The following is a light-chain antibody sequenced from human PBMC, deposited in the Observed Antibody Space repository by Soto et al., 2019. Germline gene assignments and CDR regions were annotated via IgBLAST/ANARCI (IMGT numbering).Light chain of an antibody. Sequence: QSALTQPASVSGSPGQSITISCTGTSSEVGGYNYVSWYQQHPGKAPKLMIYDVSNRPSGVSNRLSGSKSGNTASLTISGLQAEAEADYYCSSYTTSSTLVVFGGGTKLTVL. CDR1: SSEVGGYNY. V-gene: IGLV2-14*01. J-gene: IGLJ2*01. CDR3: SSYTTSSTLVV. CDR2: DVS.